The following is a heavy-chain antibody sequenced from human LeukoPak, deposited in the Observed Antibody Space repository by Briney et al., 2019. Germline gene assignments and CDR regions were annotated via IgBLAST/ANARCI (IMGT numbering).Heavy chain of an antibody. CDR1: GGSISSYY. Sequence: SETLSLTCTVSGGSISSYYWSWIRQPPGKGLEWIGYIYYSGSTNYNPSFKSRVTISVDTSKNQFSLKLSSVTAADTAVYYCAREYYYDSSGYYADAFDIWGQGTMVTVSS. D-gene: IGHD3-22*01. V-gene: IGHV4-59*01. CDR2: IYYSGST. CDR3: AREYYYDSSGYYADAFDI. J-gene: IGHJ3*02.